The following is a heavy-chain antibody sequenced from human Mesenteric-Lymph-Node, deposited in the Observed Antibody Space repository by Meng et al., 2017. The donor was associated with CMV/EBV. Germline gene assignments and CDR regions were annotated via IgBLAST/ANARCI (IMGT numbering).Heavy chain of an antibody. J-gene: IGHJ4*02. Sequence: SVQVSCQASGGTFSSYAISWVRQAPGQGLEWMGGIIPILGIANYAQKFQGRVTITADKSTSTAYMELSSLRSEDTAVYYCAKDHYSNYDGYSEFWGQGTLVTVSS. CDR3: AKDHYSNYDGYSEF. CDR1: GGTFSSYA. D-gene: IGHD4-11*01. V-gene: IGHV1-69*10. CDR2: IIPILGIA.